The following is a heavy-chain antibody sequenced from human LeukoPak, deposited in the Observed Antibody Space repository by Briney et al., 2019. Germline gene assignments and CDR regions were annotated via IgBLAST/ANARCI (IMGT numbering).Heavy chain of an antibody. D-gene: IGHD3-22*01. Sequence: GGSLRLSRAASGFPFRTYWMHWVRQARGKGLVWVSRIKGDGSTPEYADSVKGRFTISRDNAKNTVDLQMNSLRVEDTAVYYCARGWVPSDISMNWGQGTMVTVSS. CDR1: GFPFRTYW. V-gene: IGHV3-74*01. CDR3: ARGWVPSDISMN. J-gene: IGHJ3*01. CDR2: IKGDGSTP.